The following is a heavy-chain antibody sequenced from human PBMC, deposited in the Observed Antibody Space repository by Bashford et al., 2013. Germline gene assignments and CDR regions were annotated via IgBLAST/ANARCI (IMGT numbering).Heavy chain of an antibody. Sequence: RQASRKGLEWVSYISSSGSTIYYADSVKGRFTISRDNAKNSLYLQMNSLRAEDTAVYYCASASPWELLRFDYWGQGTLVTVSS. V-gene: IGHV3-11*01. D-gene: IGHD1-26*01. CDR3: ASASPWELLRFDY. J-gene: IGHJ4*02. CDR2: ISSSGSTI.